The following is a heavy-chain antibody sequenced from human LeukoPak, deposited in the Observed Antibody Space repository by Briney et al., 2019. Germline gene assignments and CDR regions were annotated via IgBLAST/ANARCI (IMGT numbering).Heavy chain of an antibody. V-gene: IGHV4-39*01. J-gene: IGHJ4*02. CDR3: ARQTGDQSSAWYFDA. Sequence: SETLSLTCTVSGGSLRSSGHWWVWIRQPPGKGLEWIGSIHYSGKVYYNPSLKSRVTTSVDTSTDQFSLRLSSATAADTAIYYCARQTGDQSSAWYFDAWGQGTLVTVSS. D-gene: IGHD6-19*01. CDR2: IHYSGKV. CDR1: GGSLRSSGHW.